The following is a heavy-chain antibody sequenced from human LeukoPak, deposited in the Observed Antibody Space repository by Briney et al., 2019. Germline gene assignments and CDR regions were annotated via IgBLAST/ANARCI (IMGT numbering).Heavy chain of an antibody. CDR2: INPNSGGT. D-gene: IGHD3-3*01. J-gene: IGHJ6*03. V-gene: IGHV1-2*02. CDR1: GYTFTGYY. CDR3: ARETYYDFWSGYHHYYYYYMDV. Sequence: GASVKVSCKASGYTFTGYYMHWVRQAPGQGLEWMGWINPNSGGTNYAQKFQGRVTMTRDTSISTAYMELSRLRSDDTAVYYCARETYYDFWSGYHHYYYYYMDVWGKGTTVTASS.